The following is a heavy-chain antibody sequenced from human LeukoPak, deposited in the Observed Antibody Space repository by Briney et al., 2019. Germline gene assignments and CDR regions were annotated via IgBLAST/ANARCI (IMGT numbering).Heavy chain of an antibody. CDR2: SGRTGGT. Sequence: PSETLSLTCTVSGGSISSSSYYWGWIRQPPGKGLEWVSASGRTGGTYYSDSVKGRFTISRDNSRNTLYLQMDNLRAEDTAVYYCAKRDTIGSYYFDYWGQGTLVTVSS. CDR1: GGSISSSSYY. D-gene: IGHD6-19*01. CDR3: AKRDTIGSYYFDY. V-gene: IGHV3-23*01. J-gene: IGHJ4*02.